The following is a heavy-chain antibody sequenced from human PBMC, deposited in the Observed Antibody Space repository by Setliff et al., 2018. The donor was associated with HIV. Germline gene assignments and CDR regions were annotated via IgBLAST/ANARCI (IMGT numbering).Heavy chain of an antibody. CDR2: IYSTGST. CDR3: AKGAGFYGDYTFDH. J-gene: IGHJ4*02. Sequence: SETLSLTCTISGPSINIHYWSWIRQSPGKGFEWIGYIYSTGSTNYNPSLQSRVTISMVASRNQFSLKVTSVTAADTAVYYCAKGAGFYGDYTFDHWGQGRQVTVSS. CDR1: GPSINIHY. V-gene: IGHV4-59*11. D-gene: IGHD4-17*01.